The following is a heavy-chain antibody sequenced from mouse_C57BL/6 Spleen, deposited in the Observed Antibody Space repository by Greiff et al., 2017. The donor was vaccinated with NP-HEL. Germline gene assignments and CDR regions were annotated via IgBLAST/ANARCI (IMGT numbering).Heavy chain of an antibody. J-gene: IGHJ2*01. CDR1: GYTFTSYW. CDR3: ATSYYGYDVVYFDY. CDR2: IDPSDSAT. D-gene: IGHD2-9*01. V-gene: IGHV1-52*01. Sequence: QVQLQQPGAELVRPGSSVKLSCKASGYTFTSYWMHWVQQRPIQGLEWIGNIDPSDSATHYNQKFKDKATLTVDKSSSTAYMQLSSLTSEDSAVYYCATSYYGYDVVYFDYWGKGTTLTVSS.